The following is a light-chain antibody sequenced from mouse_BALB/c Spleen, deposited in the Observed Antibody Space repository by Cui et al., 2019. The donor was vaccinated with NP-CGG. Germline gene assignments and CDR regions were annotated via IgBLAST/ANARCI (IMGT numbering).Light chain of an antibody. J-gene: IGLJ1*01. CDR3: ALWYSNHWV. CDR2: GTN. CDR1: TGAVTTSNY. Sequence: QAVVTQESALTPPPGETVTLTCRSSTGAVTTSNYANWVQEKPDHLFTGLIGGTNNRVPGVPARFSGSLIGDKAALTITGAQTEDEAIYFCALWYSNHWVFGGGTKLTVL. V-gene: IGLV1*01.